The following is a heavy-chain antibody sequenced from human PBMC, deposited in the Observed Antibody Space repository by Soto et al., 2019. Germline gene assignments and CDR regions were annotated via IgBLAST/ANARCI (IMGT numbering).Heavy chain of an antibody. J-gene: IGHJ4*02. CDR2: IDSRGRTL. CDR1: GFTFTDYS. V-gene: IGHV3-11*01. D-gene: IGHD6-6*01. CDR3: ARQAARNYIDS. Sequence: VGSLRLSCAASGFTFTDYSMSWIRQAPGKGLEWLAFIDSRGRTLSYADSVKGRFTISRDNAKNSLYLQMHSLRADDTAVYYCARQAARNYIDSWGQGDVVTVS.